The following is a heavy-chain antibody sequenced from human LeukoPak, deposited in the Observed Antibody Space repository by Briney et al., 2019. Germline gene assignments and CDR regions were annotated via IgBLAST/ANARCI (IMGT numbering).Heavy chain of an antibody. Sequence: GGSLRLSCAASGFTFDDYAMHWVRQAPGKGLEWVSGISWNSGSIGYADSVKGRFTISRDNAKSTLYLQMNSLRADDMALYYCTSASGYSSGAVDYWGQGTLVTVSS. CDR3: TSASGYSSGAVDY. CDR2: ISWNSGSI. J-gene: IGHJ4*02. V-gene: IGHV3-9*03. CDR1: GFTFDDYA. D-gene: IGHD5-18*01.